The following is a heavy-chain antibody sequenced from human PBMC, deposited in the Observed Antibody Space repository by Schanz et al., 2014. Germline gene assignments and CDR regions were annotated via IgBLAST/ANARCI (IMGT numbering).Heavy chain of an antibody. D-gene: IGHD2-21*01. CDR2: LYINAGST. Sequence: EVQLVESGGGLVQPGGSLRLSCAVSGFSVSTNYMSWARQAPGKGLEWISSLYINAGSTRYADSVKGRFFISRDSSKNTLFLQMNSLRADDTAIYFCARDEGRDGYNLAFDVWGQGTLVIVSS. CDR1: GFSVSTNY. J-gene: IGHJ3*01. V-gene: IGHV3-53*01. CDR3: ARDEGRDGYNLAFDV.